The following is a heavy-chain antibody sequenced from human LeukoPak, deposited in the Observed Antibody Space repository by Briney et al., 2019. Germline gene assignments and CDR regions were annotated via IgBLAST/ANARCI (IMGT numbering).Heavy chain of an antibody. CDR2: INHSGST. V-gene: IGHV4-34*01. CDR1: GGSFSGYY. D-gene: IGHD2-2*01. J-gene: IGHJ6*02. Sequence: SETLSLTCAVYGGSFSGYYWSWIRQPPGKGLEWIGEINHSGSTNYNPSLKSRVTISVDTSKNQFSLKLSSVTAADTAVYYCARGQYCSSTSCEAGMDVWGQGTTVTVS. CDR3: ARGQYCSSTSCEAGMDV.